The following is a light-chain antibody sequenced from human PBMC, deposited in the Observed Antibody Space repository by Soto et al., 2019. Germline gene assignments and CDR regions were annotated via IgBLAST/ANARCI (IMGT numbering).Light chain of an antibody. J-gene: IGKJ3*01. CDR1: QSVSSN. Sequence: EIVMTQSPATLSVSPGERATLSCRASQSVSSNVASYQQKPGQAPRLVIYGASTRATGIPARFSGSGCGTEFTPTIISRQSEDFVLYYCHQYNNWPRGTFGHGTKVDIK. CDR3: HQYNNWPRGT. CDR2: GAS. V-gene: IGKV3-15*01.